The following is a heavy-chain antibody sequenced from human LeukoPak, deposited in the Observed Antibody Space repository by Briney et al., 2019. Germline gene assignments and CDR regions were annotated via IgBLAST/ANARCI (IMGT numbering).Heavy chain of an antibody. D-gene: IGHD3-10*01. J-gene: IGHJ5*02. Sequence: GGSVKVSCKASGYTFTIYGIGWVRQAPGQGLEWMGYISPYNCNADYAQNFQGRVSMTTDTSTTTAYMELRSLTSDDTAVYYCAREGSQTLDHWGQGTPVTPSS. CDR2: ISPYNCNA. V-gene: IGHV1-18*01. CDR3: AREGSQTLDH. CDR1: GYTFTIYG.